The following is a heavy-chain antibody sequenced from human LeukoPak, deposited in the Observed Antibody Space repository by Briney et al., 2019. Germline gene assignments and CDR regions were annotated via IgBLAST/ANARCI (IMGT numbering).Heavy chain of an antibody. CDR1: GYTFTSYD. J-gene: IGHJ5*02. Sequence: GASVKVSCKASGYTFTSYDINWVRQATGQGLEWMGWMNHNSGNTGYAQKFHGRVTMTRNTSISTAYMELSSLRSEDTAVYYCAREAYSSSKRPFDPWGQGTLVTVSS. D-gene: IGHD6-6*01. CDR3: AREAYSSSKRPFDP. CDR2: MNHNSGNT. V-gene: IGHV1-8*01.